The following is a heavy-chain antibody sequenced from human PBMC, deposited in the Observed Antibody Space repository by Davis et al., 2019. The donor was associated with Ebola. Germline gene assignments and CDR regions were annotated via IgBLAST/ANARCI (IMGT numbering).Heavy chain of an antibody. Sequence: GESLKISCAASGFTFSSYAMSWVRQAPGKGLEWVSVISGSGGSTYYADSVKGRFTISRDNSKNTLYLQMGSLRAEDMAVYYCASLVPYGSGSPWGQGTLVTVSS. CDR3: ASLVPYGSGSP. D-gene: IGHD3-10*01. CDR1: GFTFSSYA. CDR2: ISGSGGST. J-gene: IGHJ5*02. V-gene: IGHV3-23*01.